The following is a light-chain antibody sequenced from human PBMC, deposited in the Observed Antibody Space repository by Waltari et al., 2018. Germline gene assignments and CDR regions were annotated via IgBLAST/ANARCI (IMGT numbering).Light chain of an antibody. CDR1: LSILHSSETKNY. V-gene: IGKV4-1*01. Sequence: DIVMTQSPDSLSVSLGERATINCKSSLSILHSSETKNYVGWYQQKSGLSPKLIIYGASTRESGVPDRVSGSGTGTDFTLTISSLQAEDVAVYYCQQYYRTPFTFGPGTKVDIK. CDR3: QQYYRTPFT. J-gene: IGKJ3*01. CDR2: GAS.